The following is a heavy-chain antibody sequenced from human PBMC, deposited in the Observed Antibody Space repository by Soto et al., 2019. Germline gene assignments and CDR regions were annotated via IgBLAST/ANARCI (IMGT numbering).Heavy chain of an antibody. V-gene: IGHV3-23*01. J-gene: IGHJ6*02. CDR2: ISGSGGST. Sequence: HPGGSLRLYRTSSGFTVGGYAMSGVRQAPGKGLEWVSAISGSGGSTYYADSVKGRFTISRDNSKNTLYLQMNSLRAEDTALYYCALVPCSRRWSHYCYGLDVWGQGLTVTV. CDR3: ALVPCSRRWSHYCYGLDV. D-gene: IGHD6-13*01. CDR1: GFTVGGYA.